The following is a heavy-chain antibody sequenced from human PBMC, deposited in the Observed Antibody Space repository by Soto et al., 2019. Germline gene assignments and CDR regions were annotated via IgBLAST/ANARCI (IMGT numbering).Heavy chain of an antibody. V-gene: IGHV4-39*01. Sequence: QLQLQESGPGLVKPSETLSLTCTVSGGSISSSSYYWGWIRQPPGKGLKWIGSIYYSGSTYYNPSLKRRVSRAVDTSKNLFARKLSSVTAAYTAVYYCVRSHVVVPAAIDWFDPWGQGTLVTVSS. D-gene: IGHD2-2*01. CDR2: IYYSGST. CDR3: VRSHVVVPAAIDWFDP. CDR1: GGSISSSSYY. J-gene: IGHJ5*02.